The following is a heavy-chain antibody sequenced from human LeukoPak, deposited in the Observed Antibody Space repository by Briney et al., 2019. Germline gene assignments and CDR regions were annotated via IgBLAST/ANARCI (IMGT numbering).Heavy chain of an antibody. D-gene: IGHD2-2*01. V-gene: IGHV4-59*08. CDR3: ARPCCGSTSCYEFDP. CDR1: GGSISSYY. Sequence: PSETLSLTCTVSGGSISSYYWSWIRQPPGKGLEWIGYIYNSGSTNYNPSLKSRVTISVDTSKNQLSLKLRPVTAADTAVYYCARPCCGSTSCYEFDPWGQGTLVTVSS. J-gene: IGHJ5*02. CDR2: IYNSGST.